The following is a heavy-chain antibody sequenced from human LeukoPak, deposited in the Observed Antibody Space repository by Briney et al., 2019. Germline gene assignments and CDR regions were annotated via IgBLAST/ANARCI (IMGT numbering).Heavy chain of an antibody. CDR3: AREVSGYDPGDY. CDR1: GFTFSSYS. D-gene: IGHD5-12*01. Sequence: PGGSLRLSCAASGFTFSSYSMNWVRQAPGKGLEWVSSISSSSSYINYADSVKGRFTISRDNAKNSLYLQMNSLRAEDTAVYYCAREVSGYDPGDYWGQGTLVTVSS. J-gene: IGHJ4*02. CDR2: ISSSSSYI. V-gene: IGHV3-21*01.